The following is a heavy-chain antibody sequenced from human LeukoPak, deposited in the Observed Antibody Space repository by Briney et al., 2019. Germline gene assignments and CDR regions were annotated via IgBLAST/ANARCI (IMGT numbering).Heavy chain of an antibody. J-gene: IGHJ4*02. D-gene: IGHD3-10*01. CDR2: ISGIGHTT. CDR1: GFTFSSYV. Sequence: GGSLRLSCAASGFTFSSYVMSWVRQAPGKGLEWVSAISGIGHTTYYAESVKGRFTISRDNSKNTLYLQMNSLRAEDTAVYYCARDRVSGFGPDYWGQGTLVTVSS. CDR3: ARDRVSGFGPDY. V-gene: IGHV3-23*01.